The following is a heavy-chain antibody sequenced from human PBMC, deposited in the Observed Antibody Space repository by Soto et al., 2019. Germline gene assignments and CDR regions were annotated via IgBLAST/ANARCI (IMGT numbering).Heavy chain of an antibody. CDR3: AKGGDVKGVYGMDV. Sequence: QVQLVESGGGVVQPGRSLRLSCAASGFTFSSYGMHWVRQAPGKGLEWVAVISYDGSNKYYADSVKGRFTISRDNSKNPLYLQMNSLRAEDTAVYYCAKGGDVKGVYGMDVWGQGTTVPVSS. V-gene: IGHV3-30*18. CDR2: ISYDGSNK. CDR1: GFTFSSYG. J-gene: IGHJ6*02. D-gene: IGHD3-16*01.